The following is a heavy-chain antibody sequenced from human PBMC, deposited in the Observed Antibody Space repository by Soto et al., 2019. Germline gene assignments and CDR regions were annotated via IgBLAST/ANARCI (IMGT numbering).Heavy chain of an antibody. J-gene: IGHJ6*02. CDR1: GFTFSSYA. D-gene: IGHD6-19*01. V-gene: IGHV3-30-3*01. Sequence: GGSLRLSCAASGFTFSSYAMHWVRQAPGKGLEWVAVISYDGSNKYYADSVKGRFTISRDNSKNTLYLQMNSLRAEDTAVYYCASHSSGWELYYYGMDVWGQGTTVTVSS. CDR2: ISYDGSNK. CDR3: ASHSSGWELYYYGMDV.